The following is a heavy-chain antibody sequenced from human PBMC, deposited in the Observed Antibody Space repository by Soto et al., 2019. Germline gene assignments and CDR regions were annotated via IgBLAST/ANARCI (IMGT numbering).Heavy chain of an antibody. J-gene: IGHJ6*02. CDR3: ARDFSDPNYYEGSGYYLDV. CDR1: VLFFRSYS. D-gene: IGHD3-22*01. CDR2: ISSSSGYI. Sequence: GSLTLLCASCVLFFRSYSMKGVRQARGKGLEWVSSISSSSGYIYYADSVKGRYTISRDNAKKSLYLQMTSLRPEDTAVYYCARDFSDPNYYEGSGYYLDVWGQGTTVTVSS. V-gene: IGHV3-21*01.